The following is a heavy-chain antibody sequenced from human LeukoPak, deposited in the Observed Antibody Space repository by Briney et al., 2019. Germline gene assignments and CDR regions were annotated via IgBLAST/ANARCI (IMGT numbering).Heavy chain of an antibody. D-gene: IGHD3-22*01. Sequence: QPGGSLRLSCAASGFTLSIYAMSWVRQAPGEGLEWVSAIVGSGCGTYYADSGKGRFTLPRDNSKNTLYVQKNSLRAEDTAVYYCGRRLSYYDSSGCYWGQGTLVTVSS. V-gene: IGHV3-23*01. CDR3: GRRLSYYDSSGCY. CDR1: GFTLSIYA. J-gene: IGHJ4*02. CDR2: IVGSGCGT.